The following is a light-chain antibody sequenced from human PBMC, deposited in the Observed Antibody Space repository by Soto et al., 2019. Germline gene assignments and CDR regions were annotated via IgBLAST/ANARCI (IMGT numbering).Light chain of an antibody. CDR1: SSDVGAYNY. CDR3: SSYTSSSTIV. CDR2: EVT. V-gene: IGLV2-14*01. J-gene: IGLJ3*02. Sequence: QSALTQPASVSGSPGQSITISCTGTSSDVGAYNYVSWYRQHPGKAPKLMIYEVTNRPSGVSNRFSGSKSGSTASLTISGLQAEDEADYYCSSYTSSSTIVFGGGTKLTVL.